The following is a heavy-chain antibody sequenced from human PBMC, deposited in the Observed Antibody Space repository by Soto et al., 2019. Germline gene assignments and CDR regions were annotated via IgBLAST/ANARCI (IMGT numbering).Heavy chain of an antibody. V-gene: IGHV1-69*01. D-gene: IGHD3-22*01. Sequence: QVQLVQSGAEVKKPGSSVKVSCKASGGTFSSYAISWVRQAPGQGLEWMGGIIPIFGTANYAQKFQGRVTITADESTSTAYMELSRLRSEDTAVYYCARDLLDRYYDSSDYYYYWGQGTLVTVSS. CDR1: GGTFSSYA. J-gene: IGHJ4*02. CDR3: ARDLLDRYYDSSDYYYY. CDR2: IIPIFGTA.